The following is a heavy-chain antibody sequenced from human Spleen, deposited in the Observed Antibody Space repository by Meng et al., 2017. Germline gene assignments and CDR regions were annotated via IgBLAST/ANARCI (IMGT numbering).Heavy chain of an antibody. CDR3: ARFFGYSNGWGSYYYGMDV. Sequence: QGHLQQWGEGLLKPSEALSLTGAVCDESFSGDYWRCIRQPPGKGLEWIAEINQSGSTKYNPSLKSRVTMSIDTSKNQFSLKLTSVTAADTAVYYCARFFGYSNGWGSYYYGMDVWGQGTLVTVSS. CDR1: DESFSGDY. D-gene: IGHD6-19*01. J-gene: IGHJ6*02. V-gene: IGHV4-34*01. CDR2: INQSGST.